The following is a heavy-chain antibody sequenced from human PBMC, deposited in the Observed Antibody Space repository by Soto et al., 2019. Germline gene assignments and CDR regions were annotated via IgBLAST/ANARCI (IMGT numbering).Heavy chain of an antibody. CDR1: GFTFSDSW. Sequence: EVQLVESGGGLVKPGGSLRVSCAASGFTFSDSWMSWVRQAPWKGLEWVARIKSKTDGGTTDYAAPVTGRFTISRDDSKNTLSLQMNSLKTEDTAIHHCTTYDYIRGNYRVRWAYWGLGTMVTVSS. CDR2: IKSKTDGGTT. V-gene: IGHV3-15*01. J-gene: IGHJ4*02. D-gene: IGHD3-16*02. CDR3: TTYDYIRGNYRVRWAY.